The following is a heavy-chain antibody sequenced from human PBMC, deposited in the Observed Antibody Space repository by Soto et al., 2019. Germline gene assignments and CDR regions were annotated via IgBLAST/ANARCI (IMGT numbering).Heavy chain of an antibody. V-gene: IGHV1-18*01. CDR3: ARVVVPAAKYYYYYYMGV. CDR2: ISAYNGNT. Sequence: GASVKVSCKASGYNFTSYGISWVRQAPEQGLEWMGWISAYNGNTNYAQKLQGRVTMTTDTSTSTAYMELRSLRSDDTAVYYCARVVVPAAKYYYYYYMGVWGKGTTVTVSS. CDR1: GYNFTSYG. J-gene: IGHJ6*03. D-gene: IGHD2-2*01.